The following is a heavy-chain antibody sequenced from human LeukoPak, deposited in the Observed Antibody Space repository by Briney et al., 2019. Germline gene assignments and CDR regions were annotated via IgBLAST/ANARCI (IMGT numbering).Heavy chain of an antibody. Sequence: GGSLRLSCAASGFTFSHYGMHWVRQTPGAGLEWVAVIWSDGSDKYYAKSVKGRFTISMDNSKNSLFLQMNSLRAEDTAVYYCAKDAQRGFDYSNSLQNWGQGILVTVSS. J-gene: IGHJ1*01. D-gene: IGHD4-11*01. CDR3: AKDAQRGFDYSNSLQN. CDR1: GFTFSHYG. V-gene: IGHV3-33*06. CDR2: IWSDGSDK.